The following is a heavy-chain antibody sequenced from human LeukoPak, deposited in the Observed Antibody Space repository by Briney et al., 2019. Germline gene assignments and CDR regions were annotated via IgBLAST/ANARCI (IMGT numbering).Heavy chain of an antibody. Sequence: GGSLRLSCVASGFTFSSYAMGWVRQAPGKRPEWVSSLTDSGGTTYYVDSVKGRSTISRDNSKNTLYLHMNSLRAEDTAMYYCAKKRDAFDIWGQGTVDAVSS. CDR1: GFTFSSYA. V-gene: IGHV3-23*01. D-gene: IGHD5-24*01. CDR3: AKKRDAFDI. CDR2: LTDSGGTT. J-gene: IGHJ3*02.